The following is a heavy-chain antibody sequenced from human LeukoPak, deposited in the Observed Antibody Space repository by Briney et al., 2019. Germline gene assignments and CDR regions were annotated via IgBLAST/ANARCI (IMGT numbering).Heavy chain of an antibody. D-gene: IGHD3-9*01. J-gene: IGHJ3*02. CDR3: ARGEGLRYFDWLHAFDI. CDR2: ISSSSSYI. Sequence: GSLRLSCAASGFTFSSYSMNWVRQAPGKGLEWVSSISSSSSYIYYADSVKGRFTISRYNDKNSLYLQMNSLRAEDTAVYYCARGEGLRYFDWLHAFDIWGQGTMVTVSS. V-gene: IGHV3-21*01. CDR1: GFTFSSYS.